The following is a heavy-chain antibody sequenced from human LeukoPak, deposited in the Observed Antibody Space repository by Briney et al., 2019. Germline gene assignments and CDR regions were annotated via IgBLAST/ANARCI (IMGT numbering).Heavy chain of an antibody. CDR2: IEPNTGGT. D-gene: IGHD2-15*01. CDR3: ARDVGRVDAYGMDV. J-gene: IGHJ6*02. CDR1: GYTFIGYN. V-gene: IGHV1-2*02. Sequence: ASVKVSCKASGYTFIGYNLHWVRQAPGQGLEWMGWIEPNTGGTNYAQKLQGRVTITRDTSISTAYMELSSLRSDDTAVYYCARDVGRVDAYGMDVWGQGTTVTVSS.